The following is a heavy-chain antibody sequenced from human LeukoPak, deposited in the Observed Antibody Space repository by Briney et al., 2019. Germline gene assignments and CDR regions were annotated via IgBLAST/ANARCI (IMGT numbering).Heavy chain of an antibody. CDR2: IYAGDSDT. V-gene: IGHV5-51*01. Sequence: GKSLKISCKASGYSFTNYWIGWVRQMPGKGLEWMGIIYAGDSDTRYSPSFQGQVTISADKSISTAFLQWSSLKASDTAMYYCARHSYATDYWGQGTLVTVSS. D-gene: IGHD3-16*01. CDR1: GYSFTNYW. J-gene: IGHJ4*02. CDR3: ARHSYATDY.